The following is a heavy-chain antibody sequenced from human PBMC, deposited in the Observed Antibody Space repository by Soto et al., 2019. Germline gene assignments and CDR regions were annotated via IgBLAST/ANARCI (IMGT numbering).Heavy chain of an antibody. CDR1: GDSVSSSSVT. V-gene: IGHV6-1*01. CDR2: AYYRSKWYN. Sequence: ISGDSVSSSSVTWNWIRQSPSRGLEWLGRAYYRSKWYNDYAESVKSRITINPDTSKNQFSLHLNSVTPEDTAVYYCVRLIGNSWLDFWGQGTLVTVSS. CDR3: VRLIGNSWLDF. D-gene: IGHD1-26*01. J-gene: IGHJ5*01.